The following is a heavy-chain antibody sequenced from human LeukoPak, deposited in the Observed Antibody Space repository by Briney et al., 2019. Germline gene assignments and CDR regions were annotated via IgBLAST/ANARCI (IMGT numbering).Heavy chain of an antibody. CDR3: AKHYYGSGSRKYYFDY. CDR2: VRNDGGDK. Sequence: PGGSLRLSCAASGFIFSDYGIHWVRQAPGKGLEWVTMVRNDGGDKYYADSVRGRFTISRDSSKNTLYLQMNSLRPEDTAVYYCAKHYYGSGSRKYYFDYWGQGTLVTVSS. CDR1: GFIFSDYG. V-gene: IGHV3-30*02. D-gene: IGHD3-10*01. J-gene: IGHJ4*02.